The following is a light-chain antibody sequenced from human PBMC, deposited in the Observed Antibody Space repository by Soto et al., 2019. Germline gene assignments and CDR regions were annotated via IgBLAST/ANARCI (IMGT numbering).Light chain of an antibody. CDR3: RQYKNWPLLYT. Sequence: EIVMTQSPATLSVSPGERATLSCRASQNVRNNLAWYQQKPGQPPRLLIYGASTRATGVPARFSGSASGTGFTLTVSSLQSEDFAIYYCRQYKNWPLLYTFGQGTKLEIK. V-gene: IGKV3-15*01. J-gene: IGKJ2*01. CDR2: GAS. CDR1: QNVRNN.